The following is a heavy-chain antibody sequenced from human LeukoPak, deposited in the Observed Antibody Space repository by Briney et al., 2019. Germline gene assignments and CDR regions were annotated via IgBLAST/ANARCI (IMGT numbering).Heavy chain of an antibody. D-gene: IGHD3-10*01. CDR2: ISGSGGTT. CDR3: AKSGGMVRGVLGY. V-gene: IGHV3-23*01. J-gene: IGHJ4*02. CDR1: GFTFSSYA. Sequence: GGSLRLSCAASGFTFSSYAMTWVRQAPGKGLEWVSAISGSGGTTYYADSVKGRFTISRDNSKNTLYLQMSSLRAEDTAVYYCAKSGGMVRGVLGYWGQGTLVTVSS.